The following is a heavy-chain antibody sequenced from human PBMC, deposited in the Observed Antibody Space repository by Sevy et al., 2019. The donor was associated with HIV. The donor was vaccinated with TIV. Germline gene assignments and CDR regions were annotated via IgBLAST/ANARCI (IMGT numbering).Heavy chain of an antibody. D-gene: IGHD1-26*01. J-gene: IGHJ6*02. Sequence: SVKVSCKASGGTFSSYAISWVRQAPGQGLEWMGGIIPIFGTANYAQKFQGRVTITADESTSTAYMELSSLRSEDTAVYYCARRARGLLYYYYYGMDVWGQGTTVTVSS. V-gene: IGHV1-69*13. CDR3: ARRARGLLYYYYYGMDV. CDR2: IIPIFGTA. CDR1: GGTFSSYA.